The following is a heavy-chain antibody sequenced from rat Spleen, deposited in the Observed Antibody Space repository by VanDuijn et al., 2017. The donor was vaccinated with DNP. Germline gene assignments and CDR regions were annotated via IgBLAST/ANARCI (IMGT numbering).Heavy chain of an antibody. J-gene: IGHJ2*01. CDR1: GFSLTSNG. CDR3: ARHQAAPFDY. Sequence: QVQLKESGPGLVQPSQTLSLTCTVAGFSLTSNGVGWIRQPLGKGLVWMGSIWAGGGTNYNSAVQSRLTITRDTSKSQVFLKMNSLQPDDTGTYYCARHQAAPFDYWGQGVMVTVSS. CDR2: IWAGGGT. V-gene: IGHV2-72*01. D-gene: IGHD1-2*01.